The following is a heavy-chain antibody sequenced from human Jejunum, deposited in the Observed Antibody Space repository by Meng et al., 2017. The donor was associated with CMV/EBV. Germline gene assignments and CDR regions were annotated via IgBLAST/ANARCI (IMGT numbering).Heavy chain of an antibody. D-gene: IGHD3-10*01. CDR1: GGSMSSGNYY. J-gene: IGHJ5*02. V-gene: IGHV4-30-4*01. CDR2: IHSSGST. Sequence: QVQLQESGPGLVVPSQTLSLTCTVSGGSMSSGNYYWSWIRQPPGKGLEWIGYIHSSGSTYYNPSLRSRLTISVDTSKNQFSLKLSSVTAADTAVYYCARASYGSGSPLGESWFDPWGQGTLVTVSS. CDR3: ARASYGSGSPLGESWFDP.